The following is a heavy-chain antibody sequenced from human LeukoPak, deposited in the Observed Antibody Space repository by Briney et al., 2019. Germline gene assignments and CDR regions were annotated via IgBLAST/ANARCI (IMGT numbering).Heavy chain of an antibody. CDR1: GFTFDDYG. D-gene: IGHD2-15*01. CDR2: INWNGGST. CDR3: AKTGYCSGGNCLYFDN. J-gene: IGHJ4*02. V-gene: IGHV3-20*04. Sequence: GGSLRLSCAASGFTFDDYGMSWVRQAPGKGLEWVSGINWNGGSTGYADSVKGRFTISRDNAKNSLYQQMNSLRAEDTALYYCAKTGYCSGGNCLYFDNWGQGTLVTVSS.